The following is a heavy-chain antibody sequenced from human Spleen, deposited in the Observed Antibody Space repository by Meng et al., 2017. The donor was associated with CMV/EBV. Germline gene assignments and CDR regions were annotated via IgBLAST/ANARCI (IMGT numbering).Heavy chain of an antibody. J-gene: IGHJ4*02. CDR1: GYTLTDYY. D-gene: IGHD4-17*01. CDR3: ARGRENYGDHYYFDY. CDR2: LNPNSGDT. Sequence: SGYTLTDYYIHWVRQAPRQGLEWMGRLNPNSGDTNYAQRFQGRVTMTRDTSIRTAYMELSRLTSDDTALYFCARGRENYGDHYYFDYWGQGTLVTVSS. V-gene: IGHV1-2*06.